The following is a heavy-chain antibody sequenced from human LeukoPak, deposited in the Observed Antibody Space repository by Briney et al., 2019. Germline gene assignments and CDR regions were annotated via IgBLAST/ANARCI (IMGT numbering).Heavy chain of an antibody. J-gene: IGHJ3*02. D-gene: IGHD3-22*01. CDR3: ASPSKLVISRGGFDI. CDR1: CASFSDTTYY. CDR2: IYFSET. Sequence: PSETLSLTCTVSCASFSDTTYYWAWIRQPPGKGLEWIGSIYFSETKYNPSLKSRITISGDTSKNQFSLKLSSVTAADTAVYYCASPSKLVISRGGFDIWGQGTMVTVSA. V-gene: IGHV4-39*01.